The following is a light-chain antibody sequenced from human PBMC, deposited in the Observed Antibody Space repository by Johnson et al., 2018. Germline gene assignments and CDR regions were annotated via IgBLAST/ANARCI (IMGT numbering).Light chain of an antibody. CDR3: GTWDSSLSAGNV. Sequence: QSVLTQPPSVSAAPGQKVTISCSGSSSNIGNNYVSWYQQLPGTAPKLLIYENNKRPSGIPDRFSGSKSGKSATLGITGLQTGDEADYYCGTWDSSLSAGNVFGTETKVTVL. J-gene: IGLJ1*01. V-gene: IGLV1-51*02. CDR1: SSNIGNNY. CDR2: ENN.